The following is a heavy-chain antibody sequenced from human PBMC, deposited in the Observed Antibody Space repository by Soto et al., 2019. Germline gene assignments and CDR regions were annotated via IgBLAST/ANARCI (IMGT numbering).Heavy chain of an antibody. CDR3: ARGGYSYGFYGMDV. CDR1: GGSISSGDYY. J-gene: IGHJ6*02. D-gene: IGHD5-18*01. V-gene: IGHV4-30-4*01. CDR2: IYYSGST. Sequence: SETLSLTCTVSGGSISSGDYYWSWIRQPPGKGLEWIGYIYYSGSTYYNPSLKSRVTISVDTSKNQFSLKLSSVTAADTAVYYCARGGYSYGFYGMDVWGQGTTVTVSS.